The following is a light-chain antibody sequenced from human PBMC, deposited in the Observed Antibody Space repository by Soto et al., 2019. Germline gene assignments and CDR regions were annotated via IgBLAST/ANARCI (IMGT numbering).Light chain of an antibody. CDR2: QAS. Sequence: DIQMTQSPSTLSASVGDRVTITCRASRNIARSLAWYQQKPGKAPKVLIYQASSLDSGVPSRFSGRGFGTEFTLTINTLQPDDSATYYCQQYEYFLTFGQGTKVDIK. V-gene: IGKV1-5*03. CDR1: RNIARS. CDR3: QQYEYFLT. J-gene: IGKJ1*01.